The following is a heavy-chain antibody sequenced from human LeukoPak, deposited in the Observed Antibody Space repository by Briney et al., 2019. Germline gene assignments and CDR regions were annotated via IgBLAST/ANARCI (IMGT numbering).Heavy chain of an antibody. J-gene: IGHJ5*02. CDR2: IYYSGST. CDR1: GGSISSYY. V-gene: IGHV4-59*01. CDR3: AGSYYDGFDP. Sequence: SEPLSLTCTVSGGSISSYYWSWIRQPPGKGLEWIGYIYYSGSTNYNPSLKSRVTISVDTSKNQFSLKLSSVTAADTAVYYCAGSYYDGFDPWGQGTLVTVSS. D-gene: IGHD3-10*01.